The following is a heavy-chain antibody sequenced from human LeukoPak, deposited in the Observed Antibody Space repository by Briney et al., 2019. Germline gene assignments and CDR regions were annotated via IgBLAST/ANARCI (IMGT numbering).Heavy chain of an antibody. D-gene: IGHD3-22*01. CDR1: GFTFDDYA. J-gene: IGHJ4*02. V-gene: IGHV3-9*03. CDR3: AKVSQMLDYYDSSGPIDY. Sequence: GGSLRLSCAASGFTFDDYAMHWVRQAPGKGLEWVSGISWNSGSIGYADSVKGRFTISRDNAKNSLYLQMNSLRAEDMALYYCAKVSQMLDYYDSSGPIDYWGQGTLVTVSS. CDR2: ISWNSGSI.